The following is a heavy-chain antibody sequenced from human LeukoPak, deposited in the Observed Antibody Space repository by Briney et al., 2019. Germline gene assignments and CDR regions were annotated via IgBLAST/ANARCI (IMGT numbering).Heavy chain of an antibody. Sequence: GGSLRLSCVASGFTFSSYAMSWVRQAPGKGLEWVSAISGSGGSTYYADSVKGRFTISRDNSKNTLYLQMNSLRAEDTAVYYCAKDPKIVGALAVWGQGTTVTVSS. D-gene: IGHD1-26*01. V-gene: IGHV3-23*01. CDR3: AKDPKIVGALAV. J-gene: IGHJ6*02. CDR2: ISGSGGST. CDR1: GFTFSSYA.